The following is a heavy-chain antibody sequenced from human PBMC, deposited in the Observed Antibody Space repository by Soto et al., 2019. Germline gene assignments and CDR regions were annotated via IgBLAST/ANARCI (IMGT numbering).Heavy chain of an antibody. V-gene: IGHV3-30-3*01. D-gene: IGHD2-2*01. CDR3: ARPYCVSTICYLYHYGMDV. J-gene: IGHJ6*02. CDR2: ISSDETTK. CDR1: GFTFTRYA. Sequence: QVQLVESGGGVVQPGRSLRLSCAASGFTFTRYAIHWVRQAPGKGLEWVAVISSDETTKYYADSVRGRFTISRDNAKNTLYLQMDSLRAEDTAVYFCARPYCVSTICYLYHYGMDVWGQGTTVTVSS.